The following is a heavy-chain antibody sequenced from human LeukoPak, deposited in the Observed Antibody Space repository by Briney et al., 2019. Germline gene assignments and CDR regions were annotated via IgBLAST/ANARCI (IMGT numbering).Heavy chain of an antibody. CDR2: ISYDGSNK. CDR1: GFTFSSYA. D-gene: IGHD5-18*01. V-gene: IGHV3-30-3*01. J-gene: IGHJ4*02. CDR3: ARSLGYSYAYFDY. Sequence: GGSLRLSCAASGFTFSSYAMHWVRQAPGKGLEWVAVISYDGSNKCYADSVKGRFTISRDNSKNTLYLQMNSLRAEDTAVYYCARSLGYSYAYFDYWGQGTLVTVSS.